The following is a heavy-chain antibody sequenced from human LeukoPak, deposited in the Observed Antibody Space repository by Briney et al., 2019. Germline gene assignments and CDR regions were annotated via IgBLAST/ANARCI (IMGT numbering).Heavy chain of an antibody. CDR3: AGGVGIFGVAHRGEKGY. CDR2: ISSSSSYT. D-gene: IGHD3-3*01. V-gene: IGHV3-21*06. CDR1: GFTFSSYS. Sequence: GGSLRLSCAASGFTFSSYSMNWVRQAPGKGLEWVSSISSSSSYTYYADSVKGRFTVSRDNAKNSLYLQMNSLRAEDTAVYYCAGGVGIFGVAHRGEKGYWGQGTLVTVSS. J-gene: IGHJ4*02.